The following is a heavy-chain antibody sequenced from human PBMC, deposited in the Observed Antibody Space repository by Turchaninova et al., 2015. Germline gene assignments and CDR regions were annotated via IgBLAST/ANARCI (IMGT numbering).Heavy chain of an antibody. CDR2: ITPADSNA. J-gene: IGHJ4*02. V-gene: IGHV5-51*01. D-gene: IGHD4/OR15-4a*01. CDR1: GYIFTNYR. CDR3: ARRRGDYGVGEFDQ. Sequence: EVQLVQSGVEVKQPGESLKISCKGSGYIFTNYRIAWVRQMPGKGLEWMVLITPADSNAGSSPAFQGQVLSPADKSINTGYLQWSTLRPSDTSMYYCARRRGDYGVGEFDQWGQGTLVTVSS.